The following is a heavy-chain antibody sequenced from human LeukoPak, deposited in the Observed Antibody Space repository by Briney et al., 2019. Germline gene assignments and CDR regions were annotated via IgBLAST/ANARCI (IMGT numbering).Heavy chain of an antibody. Sequence: NPSETLSLTCTVSGGSISSYYWSWIRQPPGKGLEWIGYIYYSGSTNYNPSLKSRVTISVDTSKNQFSLKLSSVTAADTAVYYCARVTDSSGYYYEEYWFDPWGQGTLVTVSS. CDR2: IYYSGST. V-gene: IGHV4-59*01. CDR1: GGSISSYY. J-gene: IGHJ5*02. D-gene: IGHD3-22*01. CDR3: ARVTDSSGYYYEEYWFDP.